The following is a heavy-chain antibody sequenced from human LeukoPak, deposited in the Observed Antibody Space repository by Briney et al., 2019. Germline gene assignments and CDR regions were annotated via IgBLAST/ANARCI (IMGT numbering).Heavy chain of an antibody. CDR3: ARDRLGSFFDY. V-gene: IGHV3-23*01. J-gene: IGHJ4*02. CDR2: ISGSGGTT. Sequence: PGGSLRLSCAASGFTFSTYAMSWVRRAPGKGLEWVSAISGSGGTTYYADSVKGRFTISRDNSKNTLYLQMNSLRAEDTAVYYCARDRLGSFFDYWGQGTLVTVSS. D-gene: IGHD1-26*01. CDR1: GFTFSTYA.